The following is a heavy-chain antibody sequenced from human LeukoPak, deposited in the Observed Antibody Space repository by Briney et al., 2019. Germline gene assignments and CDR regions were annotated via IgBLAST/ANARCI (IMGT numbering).Heavy chain of an antibody. CDR1: GFTFSSYA. J-gene: IGHJ4*02. CDR2: ITGGGDTT. Sequence: GGSLRLSCAASGFTFSSYAMTWVRQAPGKGLEWVSSITGGGDTTYYADSVRGRLTISRDNSKNTLYLQMNSLRAEDTAVYYCASDILTGSVYWGQGTLVTVSS. CDR3: ASDILTGSVY. V-gene: IGHV3-23*01. D-gene: IGHD3-9*01.